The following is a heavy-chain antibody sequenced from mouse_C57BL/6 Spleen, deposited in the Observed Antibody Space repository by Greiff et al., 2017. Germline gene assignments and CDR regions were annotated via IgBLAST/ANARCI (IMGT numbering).Heavy chain of an antibody. J-gene: IGHJ1*03. CDR1: GFSLTSYA. CDR2: IWTGGGT. D-gene: IGHD1-1*01. CDR3: ARSLITTVVAPGYFGV. V-gene: IGHV2-9-1*01. Sequence: VQLKESGPGLVAPSQSLSITCTVSGFSLTSYAISWVRQPPGKGLAWLGVIWTGGGTNYNSALKSRLSISKDNSKSQVFLKMNSLQTDDTARYYCARSLITTVVAPGYFGVWGTGTTVTVSS.